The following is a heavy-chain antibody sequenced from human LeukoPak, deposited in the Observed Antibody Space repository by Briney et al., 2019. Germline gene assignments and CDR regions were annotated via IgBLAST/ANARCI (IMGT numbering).Heavy chain of an antibody. J-gene: IGHJ4*02. CDR1: GFTFSTYS. V-gene: IGHV3-48*01. Sequence: GGSLRLSRAASGFTFSTYSMNWVRQAPGKGLEWVSYISSSSSTIYYADSVKGRFTISRDNAKNSLYLQMNSLRAEDTAVYYCARGSTYYDSSGQVPFDYWGQGTLVTVSS. D-gene: IGHD3-22*01. CDR3: ARGSTYYDSSGQVPFDY. CDR2: ISSSSSTI.